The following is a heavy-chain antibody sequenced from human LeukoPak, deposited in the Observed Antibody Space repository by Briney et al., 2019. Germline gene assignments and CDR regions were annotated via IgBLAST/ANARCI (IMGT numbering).Heavy chain of an antibody. CDR1: GFSFSTYS. V-gene: IGHV3-48*04. Sequence: HAGGSLRLSCAAPGFSFSTYSMNWVRQAPGKGLEWVSYIVGSSSTIYYADSVKGRFTISRDNAKNSLYLQMDSLRAEDTAVYYCATDSPETAAFDYWGQGTLVTVSS. D-gene: IGHD1-1*01. CDR3: ATDSPETAAFDY. CDR2: IVGSSSTI. J-gene: IGHJ4*02.